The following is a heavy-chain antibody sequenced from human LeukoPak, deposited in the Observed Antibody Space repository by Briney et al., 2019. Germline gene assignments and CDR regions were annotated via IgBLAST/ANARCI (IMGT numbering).Heavy chain of an antibody. J-gene: IGHJ5*02. CDR3: ARGYCSSTSCYGEGNWFDP. Sequence: PGGSLRLSCAASGFTFSSYGMHWVRQAPGKGLEWVAFIRYDGSNKYYADSVKGRFTISRDNSKNTLYLQMNSLRAEDTAVYYCARGYCSSTSCYGEGNWFDPWGQGTLVTVSS. V-gene: IGHV3-30*02. CDR1: GFTFSSYG. CDR2: IRYDGSNK. D-gene: IGHD2-2*01.